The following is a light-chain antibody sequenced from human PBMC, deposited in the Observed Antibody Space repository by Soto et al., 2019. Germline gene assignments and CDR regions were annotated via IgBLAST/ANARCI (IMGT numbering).Light chain of an antibody. Sequence: QSVLTQPASVSGSPGQSITISCTGTSSDVGGYNYVSWYQHHPGKAPRLMIYEVSNRPSGVSDRFSGSKSGNTASLTISGLLAEDEADHYCSSYTSISTYVFGTGTKATVL. CDR2: EVS. CDR3: SSYTSISTYV. CDR1: SSDVGGYNY. J-gene: IGLJ1*01. V-gene: IGLV2-14*01.